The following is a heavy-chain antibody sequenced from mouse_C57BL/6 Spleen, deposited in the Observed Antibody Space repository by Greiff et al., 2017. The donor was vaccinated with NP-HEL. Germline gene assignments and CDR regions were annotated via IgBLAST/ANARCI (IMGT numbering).Heavy chain of an antibody. Sequence: QVQLQQSGTELVKPGASVKLSCKASGYTFTSYWMHWVKQRPGQGLEWIGNINPSNGGTNYNEKFKSKATLTVDKSSSTAYMQLSSLTSEDSAVYYCARPGSSYVGDYAMEYWGQGTSVTVSS. J-gene: IGHJ4*01. CDR3: ARPGSSYVGDYAMEY. V-gene: IGHV1-53*01. CDR1: GYTFTSYW. D-gene: IGHD1-1*01. CDR2: INPSNGGT.